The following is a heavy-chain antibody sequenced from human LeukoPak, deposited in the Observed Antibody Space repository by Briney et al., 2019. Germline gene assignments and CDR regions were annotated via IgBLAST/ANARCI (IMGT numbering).Heavy chain of an antibody. V-gene: IGHV4-30-4*08. CDR3: ARAHQNCSGGSCYWGYYYYYYMDV. CDR1: GGSISSGDYY. D-gene: IGHD2-15*01. CDR2: FYYSGST. Sequence: PSQTLSLTCTVSGGSISSGDYYWSWIRQPPGKGLEWIGYFYYSGSTYYNPSLKSRVTISVDTSKNQFSLKLSSVTAADTAVYYCARAHQNCSGGSCYWGYYYYYYMDVWGKGTTVTVSS. J-gene: IGHJ6*03.